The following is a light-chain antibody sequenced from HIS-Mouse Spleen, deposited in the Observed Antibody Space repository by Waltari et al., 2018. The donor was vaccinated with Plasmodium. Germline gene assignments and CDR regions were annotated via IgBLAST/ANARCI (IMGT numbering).Light chain of an antibody. J-gene: IGLJ3*02. CDR1: SLRSHY. CDR3: NSRDSSGNHQV. CDR2: GKN. V-gene: IGLV3-19*01. Sequence: SSELTQDPAVSVALGQTVRLTCQGDSLRSHYARWYQQKPGQAPVLVIYGKNNRPSGIPDRFSGSSSGNTASLTITGAQAEDEADYYCNSRDSSGNHQVFGGGTKLTVL.